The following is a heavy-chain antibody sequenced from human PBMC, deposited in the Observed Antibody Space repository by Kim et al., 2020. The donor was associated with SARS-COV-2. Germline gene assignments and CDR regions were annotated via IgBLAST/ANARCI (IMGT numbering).Heavy chain of an antibody. V-gene: IGHV3-49*04. D-gene: IGHD1-26*01. CDR1: GFTFGDYA. CDR2: IRSKAYGGTT. CDR3: TRDPGVGATRDAFDI. Sequence: GGSLRLSCTASGFTFGDYAMSWVRQAPGKGLEWVGFIRSKAYGGTTEYAASVKGRFTISRDDSKSIAYLQMNSLKTEDTAVYYCTRDPGVGATRDAFDIWGQGTMVTVSS. J-gene: IGHJ3*02.